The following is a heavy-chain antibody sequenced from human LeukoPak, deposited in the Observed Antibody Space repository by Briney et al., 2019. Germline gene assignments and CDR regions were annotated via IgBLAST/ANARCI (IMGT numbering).Heavy chain of an antibody. Sequence: SETLSLTCSVSGGFINDYYWSWIRQPPGKGLEWIGYTHYSGATNYNPSLKSRIIMSVDTSRNQFSLNLYSVTAADTAMYYCARHSSGWHLDFWGQGTLVTVSS. V-gene: IGHV4-59*01. D-gene: IGHD6-19*01. J-gene: IGHJ4*02. CDR1: GGFINDYY. CDR2: THYSGAT. CDR3: ARHSSGWHLDF.